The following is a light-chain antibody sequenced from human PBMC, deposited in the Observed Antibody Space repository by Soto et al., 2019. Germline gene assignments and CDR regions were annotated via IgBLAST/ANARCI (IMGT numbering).Light chain of an antibody. CDR2: EVS. CDR1: SSDVGGYNY. V-gene: IGLV2-14*03. Sequence: QSVLTQPASVSGSPGQSITISCTGTSSDVGGYNYVSWFQQHPGKAPKLKIYEVSNRPSGVSNRFSGSKSGYTASLTISGLQAEDEADYYCSSYTSSSTYVFGTGTKVTVL. J-gene: IGLJ1*01. CDR3: SSYTSSSTYV.